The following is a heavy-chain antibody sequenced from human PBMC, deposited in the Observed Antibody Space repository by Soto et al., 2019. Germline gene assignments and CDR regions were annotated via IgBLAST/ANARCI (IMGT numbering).Heavy chain of an antibody. Sequence: SETLSLTCAVYGGSFSGYYWSWIRQPPGKGLEWIGEINHSGSTNYNPSLKSRVTISVDTSKNQFSLKLSSVTAADTAVYYCARGSITILYYYYGMDVWGQGTTVTVSS. V-gene: IGHV4-34*01. CDR3: ARGSITILYYYYGMDV. CDR2: INHSGST. J-gene: IGHJ6*02. CDR1: GGSFSGYY. D-gene: IGHD3-3*01.